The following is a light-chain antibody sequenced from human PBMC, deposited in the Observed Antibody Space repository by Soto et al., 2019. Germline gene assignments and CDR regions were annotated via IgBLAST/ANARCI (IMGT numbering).Light chain of an antibody. CDR2: GAS. CDR3: QKCDYLPI. CDR1: QTISTY. V-gene: IGKV1-39*01. J-gene: IGKJ3*01. Sequence: DIQMTQSPSPLSASVGDRVTITCRASQTISTYLNWYQQKPGKAPKLLIYGASSLQSGVPSRFSGSGSGTDFTLTISSLQPEDVATYYCQKCDYLPIFGPGTTVDFK.